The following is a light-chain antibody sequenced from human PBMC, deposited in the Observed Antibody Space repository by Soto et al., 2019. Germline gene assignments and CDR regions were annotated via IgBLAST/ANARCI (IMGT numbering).Light chain of an antibody. CDR3: QPYGCFFRT. Sequence: DIQVTQSPSTLSASVGDRVTITCRASQSISSSLAWYHQKSGTDHKLLIYDASSLERGVPSRFSGSGSVTEFPLTVRSPQPHAFAHYYGQPYGCFFRTFGQANKV. CDR2: DAS. CDR1: QSISSS. J-gene: IGKJ1*01. V-gene: IGKV1-5*01.